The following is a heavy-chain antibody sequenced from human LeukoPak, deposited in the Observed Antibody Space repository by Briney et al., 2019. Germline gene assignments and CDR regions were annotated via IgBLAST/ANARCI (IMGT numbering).Heavy chain of an antibody. CDR3: ARDPVLAGRAFDI. CDR1: GFTFSSYG. D-gene: IGHD2-8*02. V-gene: IGHV3-30*02. CDR2: IRYDGSNK. Sequence: GGSLRLSCAASGFTFSSYGMHWVRQAPGKGLEWVAFIRYDGSNKYYADSVKGRFTISRDNSKNTLYVQMNSLRAEDTAVYYCARDPVLAGRAFDIWGQGTMVTVSS. J-gene: IGHJ3*02.